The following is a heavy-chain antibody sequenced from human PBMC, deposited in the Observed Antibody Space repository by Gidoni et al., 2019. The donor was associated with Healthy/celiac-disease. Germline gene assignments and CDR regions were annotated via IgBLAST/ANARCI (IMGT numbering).Heavy chain of an antibody. CDR2: IWYDGSNK. J-gene: IGHJ4*02. CDR1: GCTVRSYG. D-gene: IGHD3-10*01. CDR3: ARKAGSVSYFVHDALYYFDY. Sequence: QVQLVESGGGVVQPGRSRRLSCAASGCTVRSYGMHWVRQAPGKGLGWVAVIWYDGSNKYYADSVKGRFTISIDNSKNTLYLQMNSLRAEDTAVYYCARKAGSVSYFVHDALYYFDYWGQGTLVTDSS. V-gene: IGHV3-33*01.